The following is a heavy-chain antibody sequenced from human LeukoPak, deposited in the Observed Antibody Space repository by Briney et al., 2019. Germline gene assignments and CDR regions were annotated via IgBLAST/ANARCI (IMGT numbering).Heavy chain of an antibody. Sequence: SETLPLTCTVSGGSISGYYWSWIRQPPGKGLEWIAYIHYSGSTNYNPPLKSRLTISVDTSKNQLSLKLNSVTDADTAVYYCARHGQNDGYPLDYWGQGTLVSVSS. CDR3: ARHGQNDGYPLDY. V-gene: IGHV4-59*08. CDR1: GGSISGYY. J-gene: IGHJ4*02. D-gene: IGHD5-24*01. CDR2: IHYSGST.